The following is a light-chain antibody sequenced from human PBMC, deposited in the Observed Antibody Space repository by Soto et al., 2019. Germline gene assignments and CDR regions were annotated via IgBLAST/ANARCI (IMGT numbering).Light chain of an antibody. CDR1: QSVSSS. Sequence: EIVMTQSPATLSVSPGERATLSCRASQSVSSSLAWYQQKPGQAPRLLIYAASTRATAIPARFSGSGSATEFTLTNSSLQSEDFAVYYCQHYNNWPRTFGQGTKVDIK. CDR3: QHYNNWPRT. J-gene: IGKJ1*01. CDR2: AAS. V-gene: IGKV3-15*01.